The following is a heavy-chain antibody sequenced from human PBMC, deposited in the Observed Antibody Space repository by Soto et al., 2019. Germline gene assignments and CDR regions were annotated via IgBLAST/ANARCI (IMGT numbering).Heavy chain of an antibody. D-gene: IGHD5-12*01. CDR3: ARGSYSGYDSLFDY. CDR1: GGSISSGGYS. Sequence: QLQLQESGSGLVKPSQTLSLTCAVSGGSISSGGYSWSWIRQPPGKGLEWIGYIYHSGSTYYNPSLKRRVTISVDRSKNQFSLRLSSVTAADTAVYYCARGSYSGYDSLFDYWGQGTLVTVSS. CDR2: IYHSGST. J-gene: IGHJ4*02. V-gene: IGHV4-30-2*01.